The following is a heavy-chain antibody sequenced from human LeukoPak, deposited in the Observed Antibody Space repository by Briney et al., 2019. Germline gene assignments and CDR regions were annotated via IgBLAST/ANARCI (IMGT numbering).Heavy chain of an antibody. V-gene: IGHV3-48*02. CDR1: GFTLSTYS. CDR2: INSDTYGNTT. CDR3: ARDHDYAFDY. Sequence: PGGSLRLSCAASGFTLSTYSMNWVRQAPGKGLEWISYINSDTYGNTTHYSDTVKRRFTISRDNAKSSLYLQMNSLRDEDTAVYYCARDHDYAFDYWGQGTLVTVSS. J-gene: IGHJ4*02. D-gene: IGHD4-17*01.